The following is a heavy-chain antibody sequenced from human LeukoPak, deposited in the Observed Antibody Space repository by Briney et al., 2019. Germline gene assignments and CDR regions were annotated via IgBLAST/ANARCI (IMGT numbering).Heavy chain of an antibody. CDR1: GFSFSNAW. V-gene: IGHV3-15*01. CDR3: TTEEVAARPRSYGVDV. Sequence: GGSLRLSCVISGFSFSNAWMSWVRQAPGKGPEWVGRIKSKTDGGTTDYAAPVKGRFSISRDDSKDTLYLQMNSLTTEDTAVYYCTTEEVAARPRSYGVDVWGQGTTVTVSS. J-gene: IGHJ6*02. CDR2: IKSKTDGGTT. D-gene: IGHD6-6*01.